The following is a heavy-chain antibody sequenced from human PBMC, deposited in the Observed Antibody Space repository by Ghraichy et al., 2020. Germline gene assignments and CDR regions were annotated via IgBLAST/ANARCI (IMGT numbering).Heavy chain of an antibody. CDR3: ARDNTYGDYVLEWDWFDP. D-gene: IGHD4-17*01. CDR1: GGSISSYY. Sequence: SETLSLTCTVSGGSISSYYWSWIRQPPGKGLEWIGYIYYSGSTNYNPSLKSRVTISVDTSKNQFSLKLSSVTAADTAVYYCARDNTYGDYVLEWDWFDPWGQGTLVTVSS. CDR2: IYYSGST. V-gene: IGHV4-59*01. J-gene: IGHJ5*02.